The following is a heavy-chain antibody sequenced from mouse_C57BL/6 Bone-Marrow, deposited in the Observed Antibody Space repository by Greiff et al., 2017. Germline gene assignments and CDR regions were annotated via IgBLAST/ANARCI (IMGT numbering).Heavy chain of an antibody. CDR1: GYTFTSYD. CDR2: IYPRDGST. D-gene: IGHD1-1*01. J-gene: IGHJ4*01. V-gene: IGHV1-85*01. CDR3: ARHYYGSSPYYAMDY. Sequence: VQRVESGPELVKPGASVKLSCKASGYTFTSYDINWVKQRPGQGLEWIGWIYPRDGSTKYNEKFKGKATLTVDTSSSTAYMELHSLTSEDSAVYFCARHYYGSSPYYAMDYWGQGTSVTVSS.